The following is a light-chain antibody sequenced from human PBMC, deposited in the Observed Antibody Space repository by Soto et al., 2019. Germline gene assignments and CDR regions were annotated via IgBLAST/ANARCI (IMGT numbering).Light chain of an antibody. CDR3: QQYGDWPGA. V-gene: IGKV3-20*01. J-gene: IGKJ4*01. CDR1: QSVSGSD. CDR2: GVS. Sequence: EVVLTQSPGTLSLSPGERATLSCRASQSVSGSDLAWYQQKPGQAPRLLISGVSNRATGTPDRFSGSGSGTEFSLTISSLQSEDFAVYSCQQYGDWPGAFGGGTKVDIK.